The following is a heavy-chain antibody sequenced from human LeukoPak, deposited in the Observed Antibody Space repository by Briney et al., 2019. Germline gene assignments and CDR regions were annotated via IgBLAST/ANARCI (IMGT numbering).Heavy chain of an antibody. CDR2: IIPIFGTA. V-gene: IGHV1-69*06. Sequence: GASVKVSCKASGYSFSNYAMNWVRQAPGQGLEWMGGIIPIFGTANYAQKFQGRVTITADKSTSTAYMELSSLRSEDTAVYYCARGGSSGYYVYYFDYWGQGTLVTVSS. CDR1: GYSFSNYA. D-gene: IGHD3-22*01. J-gene: IGHJ4*02. CDR3: ARGGSSGYYVYYFDY.